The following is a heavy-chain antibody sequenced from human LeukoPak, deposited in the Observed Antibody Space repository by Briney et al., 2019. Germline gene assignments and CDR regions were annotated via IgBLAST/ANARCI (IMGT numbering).Heavy chain of an antibody. CDR3: ARDSGSGSPYNWFDS. V-gene: IGHV4-59*01. D-gene: IGHD3-22*01. CDR1: GGSISSYY. J-gene: IGHJ5*01. CDR2: IYYSGST. Sequence: SETLSLTCTVSGGSISSYYWSWIRQPPGKGLEWIGYIYYSGSTSYNPSLKSRVTISIDTSKNQFSLKLTTVTAADTAVYYCARDSGSGSPYNWFDSWGQGTLVTVSS.